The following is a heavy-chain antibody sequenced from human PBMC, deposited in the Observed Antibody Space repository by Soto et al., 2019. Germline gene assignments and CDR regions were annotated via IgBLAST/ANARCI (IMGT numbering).Heavy chain of an antibody. V-gene: IGHV1-46*01. CDR2: INPSGGST. CDR3: ARGRCSGGSCYSGFWH. J-gene: IGHJ4*02. D-gene: IGHD2-15*01. CDR1: GYTFTSYY. Sequence: ASVKVSCKASGYTFTSYYMHWVRQAPGQGLEWMGIINPSGGSTSYAQKFQGRVTMTRDTSTSTVYMELSSLRSEDTAVYYCARGRCSGGSCYSGFWHWGQGTLVTVSS.